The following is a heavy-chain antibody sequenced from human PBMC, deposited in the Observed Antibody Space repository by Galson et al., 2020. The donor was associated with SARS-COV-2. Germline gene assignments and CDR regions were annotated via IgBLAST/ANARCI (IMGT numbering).Heavy chain of an antibody. V-gene: IGHV3-30*18. D-gene: IGHD2-21*01. Sequence: GGSMRLSCAASGFIFNNYAIHWVRQAPGKGLEWLALISYEGSIKVYADTVKGRSAIFRDTSKNTVYLQVSSLRPEDTAIYYCAKVSPQFLLVSYWYCDLWGRGTLVTVSS. CDR3: AKVSPQFLLVSYWYCDL. CDR2: ISYEGSIK. J-gene: IGHJ2*01. CDR1: GFIFNNYA.